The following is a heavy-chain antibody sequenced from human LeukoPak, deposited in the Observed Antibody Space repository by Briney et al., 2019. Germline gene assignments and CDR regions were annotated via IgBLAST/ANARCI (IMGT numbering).Heavy chain of an antibody. CDR2: ISGSGGST. V-gene: IGHV3-23*01. Sequence: GGSLRLSCAASGFTFSSYAMSWVRQAPGKGLEWVSAISGSGGSTYYADSVKGRFTISRDNSKNTLYLQMNSLRAEDTAVYYCARDTPPEDYYGDYYYYGMDVWGQGTTVTVSS. J-gene: IGHJ6*02. CDR3: ARDTPPEDYYGDYYYYGMDV. D-gene: IGHD3-22*01. CDR1: GFTFSSYA.